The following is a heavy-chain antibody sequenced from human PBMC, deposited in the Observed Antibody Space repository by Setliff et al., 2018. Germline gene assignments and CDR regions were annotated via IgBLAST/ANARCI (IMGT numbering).Heavy chain of an antibody. CDR3: ARGFDVCGGGACYTDGPYYFDY. CDR1: GESFSGHY. D-gene: IGHD2-21*02. CDR2: INHSGST. Sequence: SDTLSLTCAVYGESFSGHYWSWIRQPPGKGLEWIGEINHSGSTNYNPSLKSRVTISVDTSKNQFSLKLSSVAAADTAVYYCARGFDVCGGGACYTDGPYYFDYWGLGTLVTVSS. V-gene: IGHV4-34*01. J-gene: IGHJ4*02.